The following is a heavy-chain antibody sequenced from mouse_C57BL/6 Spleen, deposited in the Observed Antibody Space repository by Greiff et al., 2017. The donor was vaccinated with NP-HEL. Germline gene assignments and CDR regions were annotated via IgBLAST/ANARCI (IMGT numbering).Heavy chain of an antibody. CDR3: AKPRTIRGLDY. CDR2: ILGDGST. V-gene: IGHV2-3*01. D-gene: IGHD5-1*01. Sequence: VKLVESGPGLVAPSQSLSITCTVSGFSLTSYGVSWVRKPPGKGLEWLGVILGDGSTNYHSALISRMSSSKDNSKSQVFLKLNSLKTDDTATYYCAKPRTIRGLDYWGKGTRVAVS. CDR1: GFSLTSYG. J-gene: IGHJ4*01.